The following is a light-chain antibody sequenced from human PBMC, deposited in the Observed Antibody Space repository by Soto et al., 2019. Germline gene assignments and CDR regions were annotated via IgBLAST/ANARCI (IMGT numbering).Light chain of an antibody. J-gene: IGKJ2*01. CDR1: QSISSY. Sequence: DIQMTQSPSSLSASVGDRVTITCRASQSISSYLNWYQQKPGKAPKLLIYDASSLQSGVPSRFSCSGYEKDFTLTISSLQPEDFATYYCQQSYSTFYTFGQGTKLEIK. CDR2: DAS. V-gene: IGKV1-39*01. CDR3: QQSYSTFYT.